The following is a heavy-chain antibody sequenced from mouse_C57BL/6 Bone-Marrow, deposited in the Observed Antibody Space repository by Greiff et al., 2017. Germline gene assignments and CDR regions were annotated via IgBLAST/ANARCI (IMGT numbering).Heavy chain of an antibody. J-gene: IGHJ4*01. CDR1: GYSFTDYN. Sequence: VQLQQSGPELVKPGASVKISCKASGYSFTDYNMNWVKQSHGKSLEWIGVINPNYGTTSYNQKFKGKATLTVDPSSSTAYMQLNSLTSEDSAVFYCARGYDYDYAMDYWGQGTSVTVSS. D-gene: IGHD2-4*01. CDR3: ARGYDYDYAMDY. V-gene: IGHV1-39*01. CDR2: INPNYGTT.